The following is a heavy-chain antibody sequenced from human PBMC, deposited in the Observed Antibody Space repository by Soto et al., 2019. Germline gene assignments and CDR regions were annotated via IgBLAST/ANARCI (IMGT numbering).Heavy chain of an antibody. CDR3: ARGSYDYVWGSYRYNAFDI. D-gene: IGHD3-16*02. CDR1: GDSVSSNSAA. V-gene: IGHV6-1*01. CDR2: TYYRSKWYN. Sequence: SQTLSLTCVISGDSVSSNSAAWNWIRQSPSRGLEWLGRTYYRSKWYNDYAVSVKSRITINPDTSKNQSSLQLNSVTPEDTAVYYCARGSYDYVWGSYRYNAFDIWGQGTMVTVSS. J-gene: IGHJ3*02.